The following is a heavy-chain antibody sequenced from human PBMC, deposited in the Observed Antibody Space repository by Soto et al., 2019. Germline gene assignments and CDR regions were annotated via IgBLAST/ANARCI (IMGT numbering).Heavy chain of an antibody. CDR1: GYTFTSYG. CDR3: ARDKSGTLGDYDYYYYMDV. Sequence: ASVKVSCKASGYTFTSYGISWVRQAPGQGLEWMGWISAYNGNTNYAQKLQGRVTMTTDTSTSTAYMELRSLRSDDTAVYYCARDKSGTLGDYDYYYYMDVWGKGTTVTVS. V-gene: IGHV1-18*01. J-gene: IGHJ6*03. CDR2: ISAYNGNT. D-gene: IGHD2-21*02.